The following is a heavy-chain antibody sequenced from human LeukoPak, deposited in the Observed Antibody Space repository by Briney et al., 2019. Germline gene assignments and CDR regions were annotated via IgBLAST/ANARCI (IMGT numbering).Heavy chain of an antibody. CDR1: GFAFSSYA. Sequence: GGSLRLSCAASGFAFSSYAMSWVRQPPGKGLEWVSVISRRDDYTYYADSVKGRFTISRDNSKNTLYLQMNTLRAEDTAVYYCARALTTADAFDIWGLGTMVTVSS. CDR3: ARALTTADAFDI. J-gene: IGHJ3*02. CDR2: ISRRDDYT. V-gene: IGHV3-23*01. D-gene: IGHD3-3*01.